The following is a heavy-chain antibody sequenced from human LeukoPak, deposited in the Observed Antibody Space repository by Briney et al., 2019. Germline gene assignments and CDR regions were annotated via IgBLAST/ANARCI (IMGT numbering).Heavy chain of an antibody. CDR1: VDSICGDH. V-gene: IGHV4-59*08. D-gene: IGHD6-19*01. J-gene: IGHJ4*02. Sequence: SETLSLTCTISVDSICGDHWSCIRQAPGKGLGWIGYISCTGSTSYNPSLRSRVTISLHTSENQFSLRLTSVTAADTAVYYCARAVTGTSMVDYWGQGTLVAASS. CDR3: ARAVTGTSMVDY. CDR2: ISCTGST.